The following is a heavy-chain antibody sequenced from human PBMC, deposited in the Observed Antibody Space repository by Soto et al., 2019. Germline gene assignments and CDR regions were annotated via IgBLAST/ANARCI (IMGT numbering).Heavy chain of an antibody. CDR1: GFTLSNNG. J-gene: IGHJ5*02. D-gene: IGHD6-19*01. CDR2: ITGSGRT. CDR3: SGHGSGSA. Sequence: GGSLRLSCAASGFTLSNNGMTWARQAPGKGLERVSDITGSGRTYYADSVKGRFTISRDISKNTLFLQMNSLRAEDTAVYYCSGHGSGSAWGQGTLVTVSS. V-gene: IGHV3-23*01.